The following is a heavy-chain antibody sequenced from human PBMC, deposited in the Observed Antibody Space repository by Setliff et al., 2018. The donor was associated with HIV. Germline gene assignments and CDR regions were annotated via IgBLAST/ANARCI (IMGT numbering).Heavy chain of an antibody. V-gene: IGHV1-24*01. J-gene: IGHJ3*02. CDR2: FDPEYDKT. D-gene: IGHD3-22*01. CDR3: ATRAYDSSGYLRSRVSGAAFDI. Sequence: ASVKVSCKVSGDTFNNYGLNWVRQAPGQGLEWMGGFDPEYDKTFYAQKFQGRVTMSEDTSTDTAYMELTSLRSEDTAVYYCATRAYDSSGYLRSRVSGAAFDIWGQGTMVTVSS. CDR1: GDTFNNYG.